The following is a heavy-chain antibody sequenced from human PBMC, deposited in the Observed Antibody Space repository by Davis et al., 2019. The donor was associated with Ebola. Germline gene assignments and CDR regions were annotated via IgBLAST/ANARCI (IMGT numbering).Heavy chain of an antibody. CDR2: IYPGDYPGDPST. V-gene: IGHV5-51*01. J-gene: IGHJ4*02. CDR3: TRRNDIFTGYQIERGFDY. CDR1: GYRFSSYW. Sequence: GESLKISCKGSGYRFSSYWIGWVRQMPGKGLEWMGLIYPGDYPGDPSTRYSPSFQGQVTFSADKSITTTYLQWSSLKASDTATYYCTRRNDIFTGYQIERGFDYWGQGTLVTVSS. D-gene: IGHD3-9*01.